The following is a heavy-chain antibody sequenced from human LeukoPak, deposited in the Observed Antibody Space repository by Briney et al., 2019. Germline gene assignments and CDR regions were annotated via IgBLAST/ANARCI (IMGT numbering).Heavy chain of an antibody. CDR3: AKDRSSWMN. V-gene: IGHV3-23*01. J-gene: IGHJ4*02. D-gene: IGHD6-13*01. Sequence: TYYADSVKGRFTISRDNSKNTLYLQMNSLRAEDTAVYYCAKDRSSWMNWGQGTLVTVSS. CDR2: T.